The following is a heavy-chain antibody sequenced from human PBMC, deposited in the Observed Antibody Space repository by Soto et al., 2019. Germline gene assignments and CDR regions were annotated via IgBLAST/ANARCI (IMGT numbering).Heavy chain of an antibody. V-gene: IGHV4-59*01. CDR2: VYNSGST. CDR1: GGSISSNY. CDR3: ARYRREAVAGYTLDN. Sequence: SETLSLTCTVSGGSISSNYWTWIRQPPGKGLEWIGYVYNSGSTNYNPSLKSRVTISEDTSKSQFSLKVNSMTAADTAAYYCARYRREAVAGYTLDNWGQGILVTVSS. J-gene: IGHJ4*02. D-gene: IGHD6-13*01.